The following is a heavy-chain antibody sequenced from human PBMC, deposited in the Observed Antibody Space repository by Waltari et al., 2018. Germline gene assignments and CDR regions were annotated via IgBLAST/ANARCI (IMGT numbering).Heavy chain of an antibody. J-gene: IGHJ5*02. CDR1: GGSISSSPHY. V-gene: IGHV4-39*01. D-gene: IGHD5-12*01. CDR3: ARHWKKSGYRFDP. CDR2: IYYTGST. Sequence: QLQLQESGPGLVKPSETLSLTCTVSGGSISSSPHYWGWIRQSPGKGLEWIGNIYYTGSTYYNPNLKSRVTISGDMSKNQFSLKLSSVTAADTAVYYCARHWKKSGYRFDPWGRGTLVTVSS.